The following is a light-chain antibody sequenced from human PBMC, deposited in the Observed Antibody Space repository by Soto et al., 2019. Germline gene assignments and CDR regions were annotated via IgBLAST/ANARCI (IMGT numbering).Light chain of an antibody. V-gene: IGKV3-15*01. J-gene: IGKJ1*01. CDR2: GAS. CDR3: QQYNWWT. CDR1: QSVSSN. Sequence: EIVMTQSPATLSVSPGERATRSYRASQSVSSNLAWYQQKPGQAPRLLIYGASTRATGIPARFSGSGSGTEFTLTSSSLQSEDFAVCSWQQYNWWTFGEGTKVDIK.